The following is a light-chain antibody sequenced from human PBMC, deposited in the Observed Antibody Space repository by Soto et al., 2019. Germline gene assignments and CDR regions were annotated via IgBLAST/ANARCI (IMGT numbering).Light chain of an antibody. J-gene: IGKJ4*01. CDR2: TGS. CDR1: QGISNW. CDR3: QQANSLPLT. Sequence: DIQMTQSPSSVSASVGDRVSITCRASQGISNWLAWYQQKPGRAPKLLIYTGSSLQSGVPSRFSGTVSGTDFTFTFSSLHPEDDTTYYCQQANSLPLTFGGGTKVEI. V-gene: IGKV1-12*01.